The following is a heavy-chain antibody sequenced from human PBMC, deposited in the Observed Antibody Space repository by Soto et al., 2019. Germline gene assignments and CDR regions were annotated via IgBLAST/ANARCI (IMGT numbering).Heavy chain of an antibody. CDR3: ARGLLDHEYDILTGSTRWFDP. V-gene: IGHV4-31*03. D-gene: IGHD3-9*01. CDR2: IYYSGST. Sequence: PSETLSLTCTVSGGSISSGGYYWSWIRQHPGKGLEWIGYIYYSGSTYYNPSLKSRVTISVDTSKNQFSLKLSSVTAADTAVYYCARGLLDHEYDILTGSTRWFDPWGQGTLVTVSS. J-gene: IGHJ5*02. CDR1: GGSISSGGYY.